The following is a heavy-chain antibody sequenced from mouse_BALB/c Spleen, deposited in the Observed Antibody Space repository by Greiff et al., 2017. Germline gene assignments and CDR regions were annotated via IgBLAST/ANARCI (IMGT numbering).Heavy chain of an antibody. V-gene: IGHV3-2*02. CDR1: GYSITSDYA. Sequence: EVQLQQSGPGLVKPSQSLSLTCTVTGYSITSDYAWNWIRQFPGNKLEWMGYISYSGSTSYNPSLKSRISITRDTSKNQFFLQLNSVTTEDTATYYCASEVYYGYGGAMDYWGQGTSVTVSS. J-gene: IGHJ4*01. CDR3: ASEVYYGYGGAMDY. CDR2: ISYSGST. D-gene: IGHD1-2*01.